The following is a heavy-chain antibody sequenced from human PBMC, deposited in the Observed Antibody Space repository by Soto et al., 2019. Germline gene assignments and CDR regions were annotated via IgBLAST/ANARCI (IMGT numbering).Heavy chain of an antibody. Sequence: SETLSLTCAVSGGSISSSNWWSWVRQHPGKGLEWIGEIYHSGSTNYNPSLKSRVTISVGKSKNQFSLKLSSVTAADTAVYYCARVGYSSGWSDAFDIWGQGTMVTVSS. CDR3: ARVGYSSGWSDAFDI. CDR2: IYHSGST. CDR1: GGSISSSNW. D-gene: IGHD6-19*01. J-gene: IGHJ3*02. V-gene: IGHV4-4*02.